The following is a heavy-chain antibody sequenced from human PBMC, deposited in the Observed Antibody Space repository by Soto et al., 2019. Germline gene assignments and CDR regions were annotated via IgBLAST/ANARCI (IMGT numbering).Heavy chain of an antibody. Sequence: SETLSLTCTVSGGSISSSSYYWGWIRQPPGKGLEWIGSIYYSGSTYYNPSLKSRVTISVDTSKNQLSLKLSSVTAADTAVYYCARHIAAAKGYFQHWGQGTLVTVSS. CDR2: IYYSGST. CDR1: GGSISSSSYY. CDR3: ARHIAAAKGYFQH. J-gene: IGHJ1*01. D-gene: IGHD6-13*01. V-gene: IGHV4-39*01.